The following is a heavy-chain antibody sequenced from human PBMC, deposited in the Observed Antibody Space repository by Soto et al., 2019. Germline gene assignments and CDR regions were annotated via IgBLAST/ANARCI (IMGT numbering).Heavy chain of an antibody. CDR2: IYYSGST. J-gene: IGHJ4*02. V-gene: IGHV4-39*01. CDR1: GGSISSSSYY. CDR3: ARRLRGYYFDY. D-gene: IGHD5-12*01. Sequence: SETLSLTCTVSGGSISSSSYYWGWIRQPPGKGLEWIGSIYYSGSTYYNPSLKSRVTISVDTSKNQFSLKLSSVTAADTAVYYCARRLRGYYFDYWGQGTLVTVSS.